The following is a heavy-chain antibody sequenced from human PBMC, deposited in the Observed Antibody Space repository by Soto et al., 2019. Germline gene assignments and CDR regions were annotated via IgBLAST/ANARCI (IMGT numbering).Heavy chain of an antibody. CDR3: ARVYCRGAGGQDWSFDL. V-gene: IGHV1-3*01. Sequence: ASVKVSCKASGYTFTSYAMHWVRQAPGQRLEWMGWISADNGNTHYSENFQGRVTFTRDTPASTAYMELRSVRSEDTALYYCARVYCRGAGGQDWSFDLWGRGTLVTVSS. D-gene: IGHD2-15*01. CDR2: ISADNGNT. J-gene: IGHJ2*01. CDR1: GYTFTSYA.